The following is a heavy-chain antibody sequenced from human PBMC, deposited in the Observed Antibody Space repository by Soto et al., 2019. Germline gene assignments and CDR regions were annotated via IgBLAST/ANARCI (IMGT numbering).Heavy chain of an antibody. CDR3: ARAPRGAIPDH. CDR1: NGSISNYY. V-gene: IGHV4-59*01. J-gene: IGHJ5*02. CDR2: AYYSGST. Sequence: SETLSLTCTVSNGSISNYYWTWIRQSPGKGLEWIGFAYYSGSTNYNPSLKSRVTISIHTSKNQFSLKLRSVTAADTAVYYWARAPRGAIPDHWGQGTLVTVSS.